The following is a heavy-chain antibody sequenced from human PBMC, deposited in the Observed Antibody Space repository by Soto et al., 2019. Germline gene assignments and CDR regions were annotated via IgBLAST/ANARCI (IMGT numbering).Heavy chain of an antibody. CDR2: LNIAGTI. Sequence: SETLSLACSVSGASISSFNWNWVRQPAGKGPEWVGRLNIAGTINYNPSLKSRITMSMDTSKNQISLHLRSVTAADTAIYYCARDRGEYTSSWFWYFSHWGHGTLVTVSS. J-gene: IGHJ2*01. CDR3: ARDRGEYTSSWFWYFSH. V-gene: IGHV4-4*07. CDR1: GASISSFN. D-gene: IGHD6-13*01.